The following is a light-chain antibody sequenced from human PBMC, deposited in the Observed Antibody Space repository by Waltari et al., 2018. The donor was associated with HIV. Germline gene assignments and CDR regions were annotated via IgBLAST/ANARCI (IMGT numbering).Light chain of an antibody. CDR2: HES. CDR1: QLGNQS. CDR3: QTWDNNFYV. J-gene: IGLJ1*01. V-gene: IGLV3-1*01. Sequence: SYDLTQPPSVSVSPGQPASITCSGDQLGNQSIWWHQQKSGQSPVLVIFHESKPPPGIPERFSGSSSGHTATLTISETQTVDEADYYCQTWDNNFYVFGTGTKVTVL.